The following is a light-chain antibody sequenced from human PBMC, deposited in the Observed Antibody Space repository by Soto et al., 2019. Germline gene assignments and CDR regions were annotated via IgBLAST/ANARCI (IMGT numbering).Light chain of an antibody. V-gene: IGLV2-14*01. CDR1: ASDIGNYNY. Sequence: QSALTQPASVSGSPGQSITISCTGTASDIGNYNYVSWYQVHPGKAPKLLIYGVNNRPSGVSNRFSGSKSGNAASLTISGLQAEDEADYYCYSYSAYTTLWVFGGGTKLTVL. J-gene: IGLJ3*02. CDR2: GVN. CDR3: YSYSAYTTLWV.